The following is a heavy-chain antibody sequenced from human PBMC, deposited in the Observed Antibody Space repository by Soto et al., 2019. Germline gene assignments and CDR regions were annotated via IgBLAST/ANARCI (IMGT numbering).Heavy chain of an antibody. J-gene: IGHJ6*04. CDR1: GGTFSSYA. V-gene: IGHV1-69*06. CDR2: IIPIFGTA. Sequence: QVQLVQSGAEVKKPGSSVQVSCKASGGTFSSYAISCVRQAPGQGLEWMGGIIPIFGTANYAQTFQGRVTITADKSTSTAYMELSSLRSEDTAVYYCARGPRSGWPTGDDHDYYGMDVGGEGTTVAVSS. D-gene: IGHD6-19*01. CDR3: ARGPRSGWPTGDDHDYYGMDV.